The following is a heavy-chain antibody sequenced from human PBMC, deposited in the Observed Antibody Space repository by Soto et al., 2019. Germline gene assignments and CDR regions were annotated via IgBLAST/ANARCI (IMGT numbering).Heavy chain of an antibody. CDR3: ARKGSSWSHWFDP. CDR2: IIPILGIA. Sequence: QVQLVQCGAEVKKPWYSVKVSCKAFGGTFSSYTISWVRQAPGQGLEWMGRIIPILGIANYAQKFQGRVTITADKSTSTAYMELSSLRSEDTAVYYCARKGSSWSHWFDPWGQGTLVTVSS. D-gene: IGHD6-13*01. J-gene: IGHJ5*02. V-gene: IGHV1-69*02. CDR1: GGTFSSYT.